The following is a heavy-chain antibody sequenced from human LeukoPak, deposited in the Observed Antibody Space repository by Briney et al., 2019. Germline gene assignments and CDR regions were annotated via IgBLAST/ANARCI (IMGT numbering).Heavy chain of an antibody. CDR3: ARALQAYSGTYFL. D-gene: IGHD1-26*01. CDR2: MNPNSGNT. V-gene: IGHV1-8*01. Sequence: ASVKVSCKASGYTFTSYDINWVRQATGQGLEWMGWMNPNSGNTGYAQKFQGRVTLTRNTSIRTAYMELSSLRSEDTAVYYCARALQAYSGTYFLWGQGTLVTVSS. J-gene: IGHJ4*02. CDR1: GYTFTSYD.